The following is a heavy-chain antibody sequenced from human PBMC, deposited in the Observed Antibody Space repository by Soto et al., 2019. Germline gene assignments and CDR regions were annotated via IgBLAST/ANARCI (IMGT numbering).Heavy chain of an antibody. CDR2: IYYSGST. V-gene: IGHV4-31*03. J-gene: IGHJ3*02. CDR1: GGSISSGGYY. D-gene: IGHD2-21*02. CDR3: ARETISTDLLQAFDI. Sequence: QVQLQESGPGLVKPSQTLSLTCTVSGGSISSGGYYWSWIRQHPGKGLEWIGYIYYSGSTYYNPSLKSRVTISVDTSKNQFSLKLSSVTAADTAVYYCARETISTDLLQAFDIWGQGTMVTVSS.